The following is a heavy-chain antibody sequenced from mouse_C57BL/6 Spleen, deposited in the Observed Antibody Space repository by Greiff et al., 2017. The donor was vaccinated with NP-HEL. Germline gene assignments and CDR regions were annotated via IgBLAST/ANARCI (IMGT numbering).Heavy chain of an antibody. Sequence: QVQLQQSGAELARPGASVKLSCKASGYTFTSYGISWVKQRTGQGLEWIGEIYPRSGNTYYNEKFKGKATLTADKSSSTAYMELRSLTSEDSAVYFCASPLYYYGSSYYFDDWGQGTTLTVSS. V-gene: IGHV1-81*01. CDR3: ASPLYYYGSSYYFDD. CDR1: GYTFTSYG. D-gene: IGHD1-1*01. CDR2: IYPRSGNT. J-gene: IGHJ2*01.